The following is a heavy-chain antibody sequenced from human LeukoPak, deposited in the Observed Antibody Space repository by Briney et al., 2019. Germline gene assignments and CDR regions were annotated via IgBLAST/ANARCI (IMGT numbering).Heavy chain of an antibody. CDR3: PTGLRWSQPMDY. Sequence: GGSLRLSCAASGFTFSYAWMSWVRQAPRMGLEWVGRIKRKTDGGTTDYAAPVKGRFTISRDDSKDTLYLQMNSLKTEDTAVYYCPTGLRWSQPMDYWGQGSLVTVSS. CDR2: IKRKTDGGTT. CDR1: GFTFSYAW. J-gene: IGHJ4*02. V-gene: IGHV3-15*01. D-gene: IGHD4-23*01.